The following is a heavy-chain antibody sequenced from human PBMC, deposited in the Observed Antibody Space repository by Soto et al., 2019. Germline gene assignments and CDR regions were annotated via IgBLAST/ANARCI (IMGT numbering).Heavy chain of an antibody. D-gene: IGHD3-16*02. CDR3: AGVRGRVHDFVLHHTSFDS. Sequence: GQSMRLSCAAGGFTPDDHYMSWIRQPQGKGLGMSSQISTNGKPKWYSESERGRTTISRDNTSTSLYLHRSNLWDEDTAVYYSAGVRGRVHDFVLHHTSFDSWGQGSLVTVSS. V-gene: IGHV3-11*01. J-gene: IGHJ4*02. CDR1: GFTPDDHY. CDR2: ISTNGKPK.